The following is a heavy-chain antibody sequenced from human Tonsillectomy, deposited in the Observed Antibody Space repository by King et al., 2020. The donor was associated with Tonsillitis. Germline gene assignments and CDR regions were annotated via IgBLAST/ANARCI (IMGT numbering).Heavy chain of an antibody. CDR1: DCGITTGGYY. CDR3: GRDGCSSRSCYNKLGSWFDP. V-gene: IGHV4-31*03. CDR2: VSSRGRS. J-gene: IGHJ5*02. Sequence: QLQESGPGLVKPSQTLSLTCTVSDCGITTGGYYWTWLRHHPGKGLEWGGYVSSRGRSYFNTSLNSRVSISGDTSKNQFSLNLTSVTAADTAVYYCGRDGCSSRSCYNKLGSWFDPWGQGTLVTVSS. D-gene: IGHD2-2*02.